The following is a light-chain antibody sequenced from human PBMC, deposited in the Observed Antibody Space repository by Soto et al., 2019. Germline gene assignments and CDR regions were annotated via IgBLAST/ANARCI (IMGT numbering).Light chain of an antibody. CDR2: AAS. J-gene: IGKJ1*01. CDR3: QQWGSSPWT. CDR1: QSVSSYY. Sequence: EIVLTQSPGTLSLSPGESATLSCRASQSVSSYYLAWYQQKPGQAPRLLIYAASSRATGIPDRSSGGGYGKDFTLTISSLEPEEWAVDDGQQWGSSPWTFGQGTKVDIK. V-gene: IGKV3-20*01.